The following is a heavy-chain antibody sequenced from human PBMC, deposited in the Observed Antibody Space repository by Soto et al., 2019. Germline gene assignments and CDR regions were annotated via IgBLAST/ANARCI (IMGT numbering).Heavy chain of an antibody. CDR1: GFIFSSSE. D-gene: IGHD3-22*01. Sequence: EVQLVESGGGLIQPGGSLRLSCAASGFIFSSSEMYWVRQAPGKGLEWVSYIHPSGQPIFYADSVKGRFTISRDNAKNSLYLQMSSLRAEDSALYYCARRDSRWGQGTMVTVSS. CDR2: IHPSGQPI. J-gene: IGHJ3*01. V-gene: IGHV3-48*03. CDR3: ARRDSR.